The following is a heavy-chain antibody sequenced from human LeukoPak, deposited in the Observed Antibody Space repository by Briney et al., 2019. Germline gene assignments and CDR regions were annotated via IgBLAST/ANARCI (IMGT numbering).Heavy chain of an antibody. CDR1: GFTFSSYA. Sequence: GSLRLSCAASGFTFSSYAMSWIRQPPGKGLEWIGEINHSGSTNYNPSLKSRVTISVDTSKNQFSLKLSSVTAADTAVYYCARGLSAIVHWGQGTLVTVSS. CDR2: INHSGST. V-gene: IGHV4-34*01. J-gene: IGHJ4*02. CDR3: ARGLSAIVH. D-gene: IGHD2-21*02.